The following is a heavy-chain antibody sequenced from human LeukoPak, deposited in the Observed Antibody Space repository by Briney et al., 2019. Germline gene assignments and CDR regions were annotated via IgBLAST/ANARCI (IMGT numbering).Heavy chain of an antibody. CDR3: AGDRSYVGFDY. J-gene: IGHJ4*02. CDR2: ISTSSNI. CDR1: GFTFTDYT. Sequence: NPGGSLRLSCAASGFTFTDYTINWLRQAPGKGLEWVSSISTSSNIYYADSVKGRFTVSRDNAKNSVYLQTNSLRAEDTAVYYCAGDRSYVGFDYWGQGTLVTVSS. D-gene: IGHD4-23*01. V-gene: IGHV3-69-1*01.